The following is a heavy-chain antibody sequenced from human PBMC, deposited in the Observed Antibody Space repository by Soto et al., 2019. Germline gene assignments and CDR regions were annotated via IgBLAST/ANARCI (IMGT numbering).Heavy chain of an antibody. CDR1: GFTLSSYG. J-gene: IGHJ6*02. CDR3: ARGSAIWYYGMDV. D-gene: IGHD3-3*01. V-gene: IGHV3-33*01. Sequence: GGSLRLSCAASGFTLSSYGMHWVRQAPGKGLEWVAVIWYDGSNKYYADSVKGRFTISRDNSKNTLYLQMNSLRAEDTAVYYCARGSAIWYYGMDVWGQGTTVTVSS. CDR2: IWYDGSNK.